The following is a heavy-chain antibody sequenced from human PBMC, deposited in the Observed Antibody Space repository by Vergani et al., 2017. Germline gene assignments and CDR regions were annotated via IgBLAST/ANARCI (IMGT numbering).Heavy chain of an antibody. J-gene: IGHJ4*02. CDR2: IWYDGSNK. V-gene: IGHV3-33*01. Sequence: QVQLVESGGGVVQPGRSLRLSCAASGFTFSSYGMHWVRQAPGKGLEWVAVIWYDGSNKYYADSVKGRFTISRDNSKNTLYLQMNSLRAEDTAVYYCARGGITGTTFDYWGQGTLVTVSS. D-gene: IGHD1-7*01. CDR1: GFTFSSYG. CDR3: ARGGITGTTFDY.